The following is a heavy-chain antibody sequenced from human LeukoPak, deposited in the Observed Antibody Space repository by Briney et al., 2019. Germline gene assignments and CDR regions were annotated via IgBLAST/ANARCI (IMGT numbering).Heavy chain of an antibody. CDR1: GFIFSNFP. CDR2: ISGSDGRT. V-gene: IGHV3-23*01. CDR3: AKDRGY. J-gene: IGHJ4*02. Sequence: GSLRLSCVASGFIFSNFPMTWVRQAPGKGLEWVSAISGSDGRTYYADSVKGRFTISRDNSKNTLYLQMNSLRAEDTAVYYCAKDRGYWGQGTLVTVSS.